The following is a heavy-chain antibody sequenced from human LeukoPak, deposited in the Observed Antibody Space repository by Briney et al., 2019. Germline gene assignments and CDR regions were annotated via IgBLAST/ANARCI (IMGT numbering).Heavy chain of an antibody. Sequence: SETLSLTCAVYGGSFSGYYWSWIRQPPGKGLEWIGEINHSGSTNYNPSLKSRVTISVDTSKNQFPLKLSSVTAADTAVYYCARGGPTTTYYYDSSGYYYDYWGQGTLVTVSS. J-gene: IGHJ4*02. CDR2: INHSGST. CDR3: ARGGPTTTYYYDSSGYYYDY. CDR1: GGSFSGYY. D-gene: IGHD3-22*01. V-gene: IGHV4-34*01.